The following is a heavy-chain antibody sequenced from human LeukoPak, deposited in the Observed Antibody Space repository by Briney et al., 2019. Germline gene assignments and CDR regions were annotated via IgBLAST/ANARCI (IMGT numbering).Heavy chain of an antibody. D-gene: IGHD6-13*01. Sequence: ASETLSLTCTVSGGSISSYYWSWIRQPPGKGLEWIGYIYYSGSTNYNPSLKSRVTISVDTSKNQFSLKLSSVTAADTAVYYCARDRSGSSWFLDYWGQGTLVTVSS. CDR3: ARDRSGSSWFLDY. CDR2: IYYSGST. CDR1: GGSISSYY. J-gene: IGHJ4*02. V-gene: IGHV4-59*01.